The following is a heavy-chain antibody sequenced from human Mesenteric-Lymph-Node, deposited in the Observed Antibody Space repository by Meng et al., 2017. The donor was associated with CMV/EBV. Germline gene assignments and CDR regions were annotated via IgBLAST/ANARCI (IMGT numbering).Heavy chain of an antibody. D-gene: IGHD3-3*01. Sequence: GESLKISCAASGFTFSSYAMHWVRQAPGKGLEWVAIISYDENIKYYADSVKGRFTISRDNSKNTLYLQMNSLRAEDTAVYYCARARGITIFGVVLSDYYGMDVWGQGTTVTVSS. CDR2: ISYDENIK. CDR1: GFTFSSYA. CDR3: ARARGITIFGVVLSDYYGMDV. J-gene: IGHJ6*02. V-gene: IGHV3-30-3*01.